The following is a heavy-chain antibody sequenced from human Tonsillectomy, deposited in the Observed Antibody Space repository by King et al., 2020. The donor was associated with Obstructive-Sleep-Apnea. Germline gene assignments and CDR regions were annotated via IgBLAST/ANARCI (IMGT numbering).Heavy chain of an antibody. Sequence: VQLVESGAEVKKPGASVKVSCKASGYTFTDYYMHWVRQAPGQGLEWMGWTNPSSGGTSYEQKFQGRGTMTRDTSISTTYTELGRLRSDDTAVYYCARGSGFDYWGQGTLVTVSS. D-gene: IGHD7-27*01. CDR2: TNPSSGGT. CDR1: GYTFTDYY. V-gene: IGHV1-2*02. CDR3: ARGSGFDY. J-gene: IGHJ4*02.